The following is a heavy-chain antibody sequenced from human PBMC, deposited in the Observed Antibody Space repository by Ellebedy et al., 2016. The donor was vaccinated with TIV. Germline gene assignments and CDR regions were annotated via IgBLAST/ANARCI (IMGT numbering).Heavy chain of an antibody. J-gene: IGHJ4*02. Sequence: GESPKISCAASGFTFSSYGMHWVRQAPGKGLEWVAVIWYDGSNKYYADSVKVRFTISRDNSKNTLYLQMNSLRAEDTAVYYCARDLGAVRAVRLDYWGQGTLVTVSS. CDR2: IWYDGSNK. CDR3: ARDLGAVRAVRLDY. D-gene: IGHD4-23*01. CDR1: GFTFSSYG. V-gene: IGHV3-33*01.